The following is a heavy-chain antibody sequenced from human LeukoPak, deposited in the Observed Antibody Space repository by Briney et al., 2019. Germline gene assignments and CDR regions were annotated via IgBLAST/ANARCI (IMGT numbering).Heavy chain of an antibody. CDR2: MNPYSGNT. CDR3: ARARKLTIFGVVIRSDYYMDV. CDR1: GYTFTSYD. J-gene: IGHJ6*03. D-gene: IGHD3-3*01. Sequence: GASVKVSCKASGYTFTSYDINWVRQATGQELEWMGWMNPYSGNTGYAQKFQGRVTMTRNTSISTAYIALSSLRSQETAVYYCARARKLTIFGVVIRSDYYMDVWGKGTTVTVSS. V-gene: IGHV1-8*01.